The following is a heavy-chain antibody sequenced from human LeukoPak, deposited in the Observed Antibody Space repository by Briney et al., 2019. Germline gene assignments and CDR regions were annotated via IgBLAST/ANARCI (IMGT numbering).Heavy chain of an antibody. J-gene: IGHJ4*02. CDR1: GGSVSSGSYY. CDR2: IYYSGST. V-gene: IGHV4-61*01. CDR3: ARLIAVAGTDFDY. D-gene: IGHD6-19*01. Sequence: SETLSLTCTVSGGSVSSGSYYWSWIRQPPGKGLEWIGYIYYSGSTNYNPSLKSRVTISVDTSKNQFSLKLSSVTAADTAVYYRARLIAVAGTDFDYWGQGTLVTVSS.